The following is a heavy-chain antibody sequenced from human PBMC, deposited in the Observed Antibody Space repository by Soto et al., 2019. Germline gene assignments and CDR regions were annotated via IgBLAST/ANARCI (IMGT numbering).Heavy chain of an antibody. Sequence: ASVKVSCKASGYTFTSYYMHWVRQAPGQGLEWMGIINPSGGSTSYAQKFQGRVTMTRDTSTSTVYMELSSLRSEDTAVYYCAISGWGYSSGRELNYWGQGTLVTVSS. V-gene: IGHV1-46*01. CDR3: AISGWGYSSGRELNY. CDR1: GYTFTSYY. D-gene: IGHD6-19*01. J-gene: IGHJ4*02. CDR2: INPSGGST.